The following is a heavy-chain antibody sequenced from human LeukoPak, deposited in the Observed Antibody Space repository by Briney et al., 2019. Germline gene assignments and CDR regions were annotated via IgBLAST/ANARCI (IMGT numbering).Heavy chain of an antibody. CDR2: INPSGGST. CDR3: AREGLVVVIDV. V-gene: IGHV1-46*01. CDR1: GYTFTSYY. Sequence: ASVKVSCKASGYTFTSYYMHWVRQAPGQGLEWMGIINPSGGSTSYAQKFQGRVTMTRDMSTSTVYMELSSLRSEDTAVYYCAREGLVVVIDVWGQGTLVTVSS. D-gene: IGHD3-22*01. J-gene: IGHJ4*02.